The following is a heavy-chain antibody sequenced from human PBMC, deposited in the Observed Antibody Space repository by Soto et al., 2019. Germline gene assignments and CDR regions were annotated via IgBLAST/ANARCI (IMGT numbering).Heavy chain of an antibody. CDR2: IRSDGSIT. D-gene: IGHD3-10*01. CDR3: ARSDWFAP. CDR1: GFTFSGYW. J-gene: IGHJ5*02. Sequence: EVQLVESGGGLVQPGGSLRLSCAASGFTFSGYWMHWVRQAPGKGLVWVSRIRSDGSITSYADSVKGRFTISRDNARNTLYLQMNGRSAGARAVYYCARSDWFAPWGPGTLVTVSS. V-gene: IGHV3-74*01.